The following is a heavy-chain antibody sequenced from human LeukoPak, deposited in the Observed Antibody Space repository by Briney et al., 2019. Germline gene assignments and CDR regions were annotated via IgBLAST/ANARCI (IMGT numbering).Heavy chain of an antibody. CDR3: ASDVYYYDSSGYEPSGNY. J-gene: IGHJ4*02. D-gene: IGHD3-22*01. V-gene: IGHV1-8*02. Sequence: APVKGSYKASGGTISSYAISWVLQAPGQGLEKMEWMNPNSGNTGYAQKFQGRVTMTRNTSISTAYMELSSLRSEDTAVYYCASDVYYYDSSGYEPSGNYWGQGTLVTVSS. CDR2: MNPNSGNT. CDR1: GGTISSYA.